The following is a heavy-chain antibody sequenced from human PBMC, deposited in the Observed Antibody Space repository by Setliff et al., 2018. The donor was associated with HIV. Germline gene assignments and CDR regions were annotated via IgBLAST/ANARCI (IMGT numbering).Heavy chain of an antibody. CDR1: GYTLTSYG. V-gene: IGHV1-18*01. CDR3: ARDRGVYCRSTNCYSPVDAFDI. CDR2: ISAYNGNT. J-gene: IGHJ3*02. Sequence: ASVKVSCKASGYTLTSYGISWVRQAPGQGLEWMGWISAYNGNTIYAQKVQGRVTMTTDTSTSTAYMELRSLRSDDTAVYYCARDRGVYCRSTNCYSPVDAFDIWGQGTMVTVSS. D-gene: IGHD2-2*01.